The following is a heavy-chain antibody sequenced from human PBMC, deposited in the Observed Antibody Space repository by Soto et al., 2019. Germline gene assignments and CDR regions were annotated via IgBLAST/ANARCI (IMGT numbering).Heavy chain of an antibody. Sequence: GASVKVSCKASGYTFTSYDINWVRQATGQGLEWMGWMNPNSGNTGYAQKFQGRVTMTRNTSISTAYMELSSLRSEDTAVYYCARGTWSGVVVVAATLDYWGQGTLVTVSS. V-gene: IGHV1-8*01. CDR1: GYTFTSYD. CDR2: MNPNSGNT. D-gene: IGHD2-15*01. CDR3: ARGTWSGVVVVAATLDY. J-gene: IGHJ4*02.